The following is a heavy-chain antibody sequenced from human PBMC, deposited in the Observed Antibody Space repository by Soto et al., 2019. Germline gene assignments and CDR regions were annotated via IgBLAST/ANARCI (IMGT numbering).Heavy chain of an antibody. J-gene: IGHJ5*02. Sequence: QVQLVQSGAEVKKPGASVKVSCKASGYTFTSYGISWVRQAPGQGLEWMGWISAYNGNTNYAQKLQGRVTMTTDTSTSTAYMELRSLRSDDTAVYYCARDRDYDYGWGSYQRWWFDPWGPGTLVTVSA. V-gene: IGHV1-18*04. CDR3: ARDRDYDYGWGSYQRWWFDP. CDR1: GYTFTSYG. D-gene: IGHD3-16*02. CDR2: ISAYNGNT.